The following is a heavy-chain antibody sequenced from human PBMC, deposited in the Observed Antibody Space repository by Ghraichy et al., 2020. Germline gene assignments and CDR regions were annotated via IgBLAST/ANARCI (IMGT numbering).Heavy chain of an antibody. CDR3: GREGHGDYDNAPEI. CDR2: ISGRGTTI. CDR1: GFTFSSYE. J-gene: IGHJ3*02. Sequence: GGSLRLSCVASGFTFSSYEMNWVRQAPGKGLEWISYISGRGTTIYYADSVKGRFTISRDNAQNSLYLQMNSLRDEETALYYCGREGHGDYDNAPEIWGQGTMVTVSS. V-gene: IGHV3-48*03. D-gene: IGHD4-17*01.